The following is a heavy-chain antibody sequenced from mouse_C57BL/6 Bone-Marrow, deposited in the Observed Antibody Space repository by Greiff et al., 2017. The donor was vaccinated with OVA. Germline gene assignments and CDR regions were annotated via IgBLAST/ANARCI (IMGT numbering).Heavy chain of an antibody. J-gene: IGHJ4*01. Sequence: QVQLQESGAELVRPGTSVKMSCKASGYTFTNYWIGWAKQRPGHGLEWIGDIYPGGGYTNYNEKFKGKATLTADTSSSTAYMQFSNLTSENSAIYYCARSADGPYAMDYWGQGTSVTVSS. CDR3: ARSADGPYAMDY. V-gene: IGHV1-63*01. CDR1: GYTFTNYW. D-gene: IGHD2-3*01. CDR2: IYPGGGYT.